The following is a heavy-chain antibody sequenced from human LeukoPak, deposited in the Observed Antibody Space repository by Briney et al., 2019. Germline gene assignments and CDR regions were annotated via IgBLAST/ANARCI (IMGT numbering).Heavy chain of an antibody. CDR1: GFTVIYNF. D-gene: IGHD1-26*01. V-gene: IGHV3-66*01. CDR2: IYSGGRT. Sequence: GGSLRLSCAASGFTVIYNFMSWVRQAPGKGLEWVSVIYSGGRTYYADSVKGRFTISRDNSKNTVYLQMNSLRVDDTAVYYCARVKVGITYWFDPWGQGTLVTVSS. CDR3: ARVKVGITYWFDP. J-gene: IGHJ5*02.